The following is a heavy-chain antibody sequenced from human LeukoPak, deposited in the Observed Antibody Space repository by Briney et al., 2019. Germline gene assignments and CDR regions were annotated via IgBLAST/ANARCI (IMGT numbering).Heavy chain of an antibody. D-gene: IGHD3-10*01. V-gene: IGHV4-30-2*01. CDR3: ARGRATYYYASGMDWFDP. Sequence: PSETLSLTCTVSGGSISSGGYYWSWIRQPPGKGLEWIWYIYHSGSTYYNPSLKSRVTISVDRSENQFSLKLSSVTAADTAVYYCARGRATYYYASGMDWFDPWGQGTLVTVSS. CDR1: GGSISSGGYY. J-gene: IGHJ5*02. CDR2: IYHSGST.